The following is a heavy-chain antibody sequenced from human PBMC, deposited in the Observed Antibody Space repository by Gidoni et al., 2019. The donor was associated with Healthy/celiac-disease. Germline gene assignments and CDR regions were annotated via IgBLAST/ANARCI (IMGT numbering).Heavy chain of an antibody. D-gene: IGHD6-19*01. CDR1: GFTFGDYA. CDR2: ISWNSGSI. Sequence: EVQLVESGGGLVQPGRSLRLSCAASGFTFGDYAMPWVRQAPGKGLAWGSGISWNSGSIGYADSVKGRFTISRDNAKNSLYLQMNSLRAEDTALYYCAKDEIYIAVAGYFDYWGQGTLVTVSS. CDR3: AKDEIYIAVAGYFDY. J-gene: IGHJ4*02. V-gene: IGHV3-9*01.